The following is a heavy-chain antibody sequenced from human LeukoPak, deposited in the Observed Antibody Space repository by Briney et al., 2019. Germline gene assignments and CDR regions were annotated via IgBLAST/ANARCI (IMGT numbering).Heavy chain of an antibody. CDR3: ARMSMGPPGRRWFDP. CDR1: GGSISSSSYY. Sequence: PSETLSLTCTVSGGSISSSSYYWGWIRQPAGKGLEWIGRIYTSGSTNYNPSLKSRVTISVDTSKNQFSLKLSSVTAADTAVYYCARMSMGPPGRRWFDPWGQGTLVTVSS. J-gene: IGHJ5*02. D-gene: IGHD4/OR15-4a*01. CDR2: IYTSGST. V-gene: IGHV4-61*02.